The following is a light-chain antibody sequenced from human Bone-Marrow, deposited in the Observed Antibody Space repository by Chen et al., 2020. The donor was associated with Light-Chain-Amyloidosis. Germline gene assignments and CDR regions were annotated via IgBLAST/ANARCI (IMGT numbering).Light chain of an antibody. CDR1: SSNIGTGYD. V-gene: IGLV1-40*01. Sequence: QSVLTQPPSVSGAPGQRVTISCTGSSSNIGTGYDVHWYQLLPGTAPKLLIYHNSNRPSGVPERFSGPKSGTSSSLAITGLQAEDEADYYCQSSDSSPSGFYVFGTGTTVTVL. CDR3: QSSDSSPSGFYV. CDR2: HNS. J-gene: IGLJ1*01.